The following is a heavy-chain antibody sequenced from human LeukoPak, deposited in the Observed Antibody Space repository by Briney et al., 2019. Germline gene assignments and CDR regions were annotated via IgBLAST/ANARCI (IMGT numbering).Heavy chain of an antibody. D-gene: IGHD1-1*01. CDR3: AREAPICRNADCRTGFDY. CDR1: GFDFNNYD. V-gene: IGHV3-30*02. Sequence: GGSLTLSCVASGFDFNNYDLHWVRQAPGKGLEWVAFIKFHGHETFYADSEEGRFTFSRDNSRNTVYLQMNSLRSEDTAVYYCAREAPICRNADCRTGFDYWGQGTLVAVSS. J-gene: IGHJ4*02. CDR2: IKFHGHET.